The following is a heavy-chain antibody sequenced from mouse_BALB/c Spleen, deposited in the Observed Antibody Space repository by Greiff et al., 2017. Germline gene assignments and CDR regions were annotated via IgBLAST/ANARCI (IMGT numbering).Heavy chain of an antibody. CDR1: GFTFSSFG. J-gene: IGHJ2*01. V-gene: IGHV5-17*02. Sequence: EVHLVESGGGLVQPGGSRKLSCAASGFTFSSFGMHWVRQAPEKGLEWVAYISSGSSTIYYADTVKGRFTISRDNPKNTLFLQMTSLRSEDTAMYYCARGGNYGLYYFDYWGQGTTLTVSS. CDR2: ISSGSSTI. D-gene: IGHD2-1*01. CDR3: ARGGNYGLYYFDY.